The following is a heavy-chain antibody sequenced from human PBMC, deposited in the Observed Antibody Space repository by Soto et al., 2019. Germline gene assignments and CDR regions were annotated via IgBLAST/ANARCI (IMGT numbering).Heavy chain of an antibody. CDR2: IHYSGRA. D-gene: IGHD6-19*01. J-gene: IGHJ5*02. CDR3: ARGVGGSGLNWFDP. CDR1: GSSIIGYY. V-gene: IGHV4-59*12. Sequence: SETLSLTCTFSGSSIIGYYWTWIRQSPERGLEWIGYIHYSGRANYNTSLNSRLTMSVDRSKSQFSLKLASVTAADTAAYYCARGVGGSGLNWFDPWGQGTLVTVSS.